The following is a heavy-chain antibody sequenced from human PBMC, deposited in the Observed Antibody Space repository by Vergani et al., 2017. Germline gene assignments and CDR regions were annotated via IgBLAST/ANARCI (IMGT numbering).Heavy chain of an antibody. CDR1: GFTFGDYA. V-gene: IGHV3-49*03. Sequence: EVQLVESGGGLVQPGRSLRLSCTASGFTFGDYAMSWFRQAPGKGLEWVGFIRSKAYGGTTEYAASVKGRFTISRDDSKSIAYLQMNSLKTEDTAVYYCTKWGSRYWDSSGPLANFDYWGQGTLVTVSS. D-gene: IGHD3-22*01. CDR2: IRSKAYGGTT. CDR3: TKWGSRYWDSSGPLANFDY. J-gene: IGHJ4*02.